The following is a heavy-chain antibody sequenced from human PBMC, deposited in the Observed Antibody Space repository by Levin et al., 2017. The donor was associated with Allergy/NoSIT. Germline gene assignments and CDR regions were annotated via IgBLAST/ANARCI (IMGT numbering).Heavy chain of an antibody. CDR2: INWKGGRT. Sequence: GESLKISCAASGFTFDDYGMNWVRQAPGKGLEWVSGINWKGGRTGYADSVTVRFTISRDNAKNSLYLQMNSLRAEDTALYYCARDKGIAVAGGFDYWGQGTLVTVSS. D-gene: IGHD6-19*01. CDR3: ARDKGIAVAGGFDY. V-gene: IGHV3-20*04. CDR1: GFTFDDYG. J-gene: IGHJ4*02.